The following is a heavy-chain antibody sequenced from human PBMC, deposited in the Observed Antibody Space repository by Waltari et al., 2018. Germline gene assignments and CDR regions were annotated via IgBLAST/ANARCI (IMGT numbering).Heavy chain of an antibody. V-gene: IGHV4-59*01. CDR1: GASISSFY. CDR2: ISFTGRT. D-gene: IGHD2-15*01. CDR3: ARDEGRILGTTPRFGP. Sequence: QLQLQESGPGVVKPSETLSLVCSVSGASISSFYWSWIRQPPGKGLEWSGYISFTGRTNNNSSLESRVAISADTTKNHLSLRLTSVTAAVTAIYYCARDEGRILGTTPRFGPWGQGTLVIVSS. J-gene: IGHJ5*01.